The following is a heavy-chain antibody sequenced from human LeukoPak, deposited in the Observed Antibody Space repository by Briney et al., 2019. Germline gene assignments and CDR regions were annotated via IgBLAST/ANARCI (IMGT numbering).Heavy chain of an antibody. D-gene: IGHD3-22*01. CDR3: AKGRRYYDSSGFDS. J-gene: IGHJ4*02. V-gene: IGHV3-23*01. CDR1: GFTFSSSA. CDR2: ISSSGGST. Sequence: GGSLRLSCAASGFTFSSSAMTWVRQAPGKGLEWVSVISSSGGSTYYADSVKGRFTISRDNSKNTLYLQMNGLRVEDTAVYYRAKGRRYYDSSGFDSWGQGTLVTVSS.